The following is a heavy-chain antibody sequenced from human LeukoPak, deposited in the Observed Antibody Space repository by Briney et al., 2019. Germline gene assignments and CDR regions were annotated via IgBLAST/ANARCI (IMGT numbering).Heavy chain of an antibody. V-gene: IGHV3-33*06. Sequence: GGSLRLSCAASRFTFSSYGMHWVRQAPGKGLEWVAVIWYDGSNKYYADSVKGRFTISRDNSKNTLYLQMNSLRAEDTAVYYCAKDTWFGELVGYFDYWGQGTLVTVSS. CDR3: AKDTWFGELVGYFDY. CDR2: IWYDGSNK. D-gene: IGHD3-10*01. CDR1: RFTFSSYG. J-gene: IGHJ4*02.